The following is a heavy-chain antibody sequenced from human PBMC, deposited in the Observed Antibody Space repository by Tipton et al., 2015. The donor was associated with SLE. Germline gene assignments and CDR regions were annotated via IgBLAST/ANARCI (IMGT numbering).Heavy chain of an antibody. V-gene: IGHV4-39*07. CDR2: IYYSGST. CDR3: ARDLIGVTTGYYYYYMDV. Sequence: TLSLTCTVSGGSISSSSYYWGWIRQPPGKGLEWIGSIYYSGSTYYNPSLKSRVTISVDTSKNQFSLKLSSVTAADTAVYYCARDLIGVTTGYYYYYMDVWGKGTTVTVSS. CDR1: GGSISSSSYY. J-gene: IGHJ6*03. D-gene: IGHD4-11*01.